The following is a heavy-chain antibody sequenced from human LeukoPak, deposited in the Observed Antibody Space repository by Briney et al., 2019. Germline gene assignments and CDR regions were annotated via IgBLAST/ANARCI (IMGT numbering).Heavy chain of an antibody. CDR1: GASISSYH. J-gene: IGHJ5*02. Sequence: SETLSLTCTVSGASISSYHWSWIRQPPGKGLEWIGYIYYSESTNYNPSLKSRVTISVDTSKNHFSLKLTSVTAADTAVYYCARGRVPTATWGQGTLVTVSS. D-gene: IGHD2-2*01. V-gene: IGHV4-59*01. CDR2: IYYSEST. CDR3: ARGRVPTAT.